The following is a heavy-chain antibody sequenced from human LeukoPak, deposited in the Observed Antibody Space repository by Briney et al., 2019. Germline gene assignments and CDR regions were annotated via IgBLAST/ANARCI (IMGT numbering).Heavy chain of an antibody. D-gene: IGHD2-2*01. CDR3: ARGMGVLVPAATWFDP. J-gene: IGHJ5*02. V-gene: IGHV1-2*02. CDR1: GYTFIAYY. CDR2: INPNSGGT. Sequence: GASVKVSCKASGYTFIAYYMHWVRQAPGRGLEWMGWINPNSGGTNYAQKFQGRVTMTRDTSISTAYMDLSRLRSDDTAVYYCARGMGVLVPAATWFDPWGQGTLVTVSS.